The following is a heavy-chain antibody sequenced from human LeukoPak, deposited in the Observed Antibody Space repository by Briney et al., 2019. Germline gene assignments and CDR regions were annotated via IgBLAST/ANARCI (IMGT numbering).Heavy chain of an antibody. CDR2: IHYSGST. J-gene: IGHJ4*02. D-gene: IGHD1-7*01. CDR1: GGSISSSSYY. CDR3: ARQRETGHPTTLDY. Sequence: PSETLSLTCTVSGGSISSSSYYWGWIRQPPGMGLEWIGSIHYSGSTYYNPSLKSRVTISVDTSKNQFSLKLSSVTAADTAVYYCARQRETGHPTTLDYWGQGTPVTVSS. V-gene: IGHV4-39*01.